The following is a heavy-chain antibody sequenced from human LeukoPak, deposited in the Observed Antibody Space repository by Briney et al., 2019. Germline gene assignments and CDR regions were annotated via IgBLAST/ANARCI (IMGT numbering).Heavy chain of an antibody. J-gene: IGHJ4*02. CDR1: GFTFSNYW. D-gene: IGHD2-8*01. V-gene: IGHV3-74*01. CDR3: VRGTNDWTGIDY. CDR2: INPDGSST. Sequence: GGSLRLSCAASGFTFSNYWMHWVRQAPGKGLVWVSRINPDGSSTDYADSVKGRFTISRNNARNTLYLQMNSLRVEDTAIYYCVRGTNDWTGIDYWGQGTLVTVSS.